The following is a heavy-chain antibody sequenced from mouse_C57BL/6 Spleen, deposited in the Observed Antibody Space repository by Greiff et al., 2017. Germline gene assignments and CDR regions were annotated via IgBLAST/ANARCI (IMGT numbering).Heavy chain of an antibody. Sequence: QVQLQQPGAELVKPGASVKLSCKASGYTFTSYWMHWVKQRPGQGLEWIGIIHPNSGSTNYNEKFKSKATLTVDKSSSTAYMQLSSLTSEDSAVYYCARFLRYAPFAYWGQGTLVTVSA. J-gene: IGHJ3*01. CDR2: IHPNSGST. V-gene: IGHV1-64*01. CDR1: GYTFTSYW. D-gene: IGHD6-5*01. CDR3: ARFLRYAPFAY.